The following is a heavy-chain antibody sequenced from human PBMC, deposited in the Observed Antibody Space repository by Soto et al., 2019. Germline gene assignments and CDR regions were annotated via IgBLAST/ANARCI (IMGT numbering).Heavy chain of an antibody. J-gene: IGHJ4*02. V-gene: IGHV3-74*01. CDR1: GFPFSSYW. Sequence: EVQLVESGGDLVQRGGSPRLSCAASGFPFSSYWMHWVRHTPGKGLDWVARISGDGVTTYYADSVTGRFTVSRDNGKNAVSLQISGLRAEDTAVYYCAREYYGLLTGYYTDYWGQGALVSVSS. CDR2: ISGDGVTT. D-gene: IGHD3-9*01. CDR3: AREYYGLLTGYYTDY.